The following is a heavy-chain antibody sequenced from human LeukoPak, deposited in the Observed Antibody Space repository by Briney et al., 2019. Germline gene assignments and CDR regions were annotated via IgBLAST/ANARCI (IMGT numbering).Heavy chain of an antibody. CDR3: TRDPPAVAINTYA. J-gene: IGHJ5*02. D-gene: IGHD6-13*01. V-gene: IGHV3-66*01. CDR1: GVSVSSNF. CDR2: IYSGGET. Sequence: PGGSLRLSCAASGVSVSSNFMIWVRQAPGKGLEWVPLIYSGGETPYADSVKGRFSISRDNSKNTLYLQMNSLRVEDTAVYYCTRDPPAVAINTYAWGQGTLVTVSS.